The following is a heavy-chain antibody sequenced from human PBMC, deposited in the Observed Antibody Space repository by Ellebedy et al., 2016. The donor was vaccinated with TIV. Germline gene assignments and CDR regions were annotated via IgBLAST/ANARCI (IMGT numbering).Heavy chain of an antibody. Sequence: PGGSLRLSCVASGFTFDDYGMTWVRQLPDGGLDWVSGIDWNGDNRHSADSVKGRFTISRDNAKNSLYLEMNSLRAEDTARYYCAKGATGWFAPWGQGTLVVVSS. CDR2: IDWNGDNR. CDR3: AKGATGWFAP. J-gene: IGHJ5*02. CDR1: GFTFDDYG. V-gene: IGHV3-20*04. D-gene: IGHD1-14*01.